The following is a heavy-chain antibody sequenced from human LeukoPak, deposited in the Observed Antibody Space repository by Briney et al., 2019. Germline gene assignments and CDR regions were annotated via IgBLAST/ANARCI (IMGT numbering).Heavy chain of an antibody. CDR3: ARGYCSGGTCYAGFDY. CDR2: INPGDSDT. J-gene: IGHJ4*02. Sequence: GESLKISCKGSGYSFTSYWIGWVRQMPGKGLEWVGIINPGDSDTIYSPSFQGQVTISADKSISTAYLQWSSLKASDTAIHYCARGYCSGGTCYAGFDYWGQGTLVTVSS. D-gene: IGHD2-15*01. V-gene: IGHV5-51*01. CDR1: GYSFTSYW.